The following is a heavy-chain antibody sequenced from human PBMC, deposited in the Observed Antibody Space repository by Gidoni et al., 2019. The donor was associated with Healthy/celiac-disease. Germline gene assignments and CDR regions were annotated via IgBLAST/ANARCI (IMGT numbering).Heavy chain of an antibody. V-gene: IGHV1-8*01. CDR3: ARGAPIFGVVIRRFDP. Sequence: QVQLVQSGAEVKKPGASVKVSCKASGYTFTSYDINWVRQATGQGLEWMGWMNPNSGNTGYAQKFQGRVTMTRNTSISTAYMELSSLRSEDTAVYYCARGAPIFGVVIRRFDPWGQGTLVTVSS. CDR2: MNPNSGNT. D-gene: IGHD3-3*01. CDR1: GYTFTSYD. J-gene: IGHJ5*02.